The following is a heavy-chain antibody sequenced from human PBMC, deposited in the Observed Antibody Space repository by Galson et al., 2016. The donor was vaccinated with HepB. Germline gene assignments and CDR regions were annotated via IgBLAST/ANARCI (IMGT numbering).Heavy chain of an antibody. V-gene: IGHV3-21*01. CDR3: ARDYYQLLPSARTFGVDV. Sequence: SLRLSCAASGFTFSNYTMNWVRQAPGKGLEWVSSISSGNQYIYYSDSVRGRFTISRDNAKNSLYLQMDSLGTEDTAIYYCARDYYQLLPSARTFGVDVWGQGATVTVSS. CDR2: ISSGNQYI. D-gene: IGHD2-2*01. CDR1: GFTFSNYT. J-gene: IGHJ6*02.